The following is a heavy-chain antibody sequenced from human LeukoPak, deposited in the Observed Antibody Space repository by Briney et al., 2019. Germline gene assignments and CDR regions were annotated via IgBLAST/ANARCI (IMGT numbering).Heavy chain of an antibody. V-gene: IGHV4-34*01. Sequence: SETLSLTCAVYGGCFSGYYWSWIRQPPGKGLEWIGEINHSGSTNYNPSLKSRVTISVDTSKNQFSLKLSSVTAADTAVYYCASSGYGYYFDYWGQGTLVTVSS. CDR2: INHSGST. J-gene: IGHJ4*02. D-gene: IGHD3-3*01. CDR3: ASSGYGYYFDY. CDR1: GGCFSGYY.